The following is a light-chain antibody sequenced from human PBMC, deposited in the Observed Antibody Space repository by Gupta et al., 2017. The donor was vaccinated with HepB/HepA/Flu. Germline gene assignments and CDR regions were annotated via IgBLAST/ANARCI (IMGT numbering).Light chain of an antibody. Sequence: SYVLAQPPSVSVAPGTTATITCGGNNIGSKSVHWYQQRPGQAPVLVISYDSDRPSGIPERFSGSNSGNTATLTISRVEAGDEADYYCQVWDSSSDHVVFGGGAKLTVL. J-gene: IGLJ3*02. V-gene: IGLV3-21*04. CDR3: QVWDSSSDHVV. CDR1: NIGSKS. CDR2: YDS.